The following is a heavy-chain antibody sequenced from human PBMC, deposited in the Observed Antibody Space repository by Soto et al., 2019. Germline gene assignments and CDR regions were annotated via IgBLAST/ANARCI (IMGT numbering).Heavy chain of an antibody. CDR3: APLTVSLSGPYGIHV. V-gene: IGHV4-39*01. CDR2: MFYSGLT. Sequence: PSETLSLTCSVSGYSVSSSDYYWAWIRQPPGKGLEWIGSMFYSGLTYYNPSLKSRVTLSVDTSKNHFSVRLNSVTAADTAVYYCAPLTVSLSGPYGIHVWGQWTTVTVS. J-gene: IGHJ6*02. CDR1: GYSVSSSDYY. D-gene: IGHD2-15*01.